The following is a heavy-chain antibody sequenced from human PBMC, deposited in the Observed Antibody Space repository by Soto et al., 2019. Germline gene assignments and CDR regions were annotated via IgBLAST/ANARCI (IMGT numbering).Heavy chain of an antibody. CDR1: GGAISSYY. J-gene: IGHJ1*01. CDR2: IYYSGST. CDR3: ARSHSRLWGEYFHH. Sequence: PSETLSLTCTVSGGAISSYYWSWIRQPPGKGLEWIGYIYYSGSTNYNPSLKRRVTISVDTSKNQFSLKLSSVTTADTAVYYCARSHSRLWGEYFHHWGQGTLVTVSS. D-gene: IGHD6-6*01. V-gene: IGHV4-59*01.